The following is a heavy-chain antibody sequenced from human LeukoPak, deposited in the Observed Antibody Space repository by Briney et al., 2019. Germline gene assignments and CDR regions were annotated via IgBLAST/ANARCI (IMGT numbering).Heavy chain of an antibody. CDR3: ARHAKGAFDI. CDR1: GGSISSYY. Sequence: SETLSLTCTVSGGSISSYYWSWIRQPPGKGLEWIGYIYYSGSTNYNPSLKSRVAISVDTSKNQFSLKLSSVTAADTAVYYCARHAKGAFDIWGQGTMVTVSS. CDR2: IYYSGST. V-gene: IGHV4-59*08. J-gene: IGHJ3*02.